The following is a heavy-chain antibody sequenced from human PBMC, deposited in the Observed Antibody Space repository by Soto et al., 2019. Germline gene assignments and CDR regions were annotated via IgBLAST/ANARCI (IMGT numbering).Heavy chain of an antibody. D-gene: IGHD6-13*01. CDR1: GASIGSSY. CDR3: AGHSLQQSFTY. Sequence: SETLSLTCTVSGASIGSSYWSWIRQPPGKGLEWIGYIFYSRIANYSPSLNSRVSISIDTSHSQFSLTLSSVTAADTALYYCAGHSLQQSFTYWGQGTQVTVSS. J-gene: IGHJ4*02. V-gene: IGHV4-59*08. CDR2: IFYSRIA.